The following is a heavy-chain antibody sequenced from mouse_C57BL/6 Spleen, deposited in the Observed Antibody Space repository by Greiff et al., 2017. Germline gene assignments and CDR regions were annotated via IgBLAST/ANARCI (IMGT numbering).Heavy chain of an antibody. J-gene: IGHJ4*01. Sequence: VKLQQSGAELVKPGASVKISCKASGYAFSSYWMNWVKQRPGKGLEWIGQIYPGDGDTNYNGKFKGKATLTADKSSSTAYMQLSSLTSEDSAVYFCARYGLLRGAMDYWGQGTSVTVSS. CDR1: GYAFSSYW. V-gene: IGHV1-80*01. CDR2: IYPGDGDT. D-gene: IGHD2-3*01. CDR3: ARYGLLRGAMDY.